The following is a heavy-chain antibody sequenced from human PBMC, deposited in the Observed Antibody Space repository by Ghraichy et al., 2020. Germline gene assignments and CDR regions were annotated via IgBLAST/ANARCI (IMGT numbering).Heavy chain of an antibody. CDR1: GFTFTSSA. Sequence: SVKVSCKASGFTFTSSAVQWVRQARGQRLEWIGWIVVGSGNTNYAQKFQERVTITRDMSTSTAYMELSSLRSEDTAVYYCAAGATGGGQWLVRSDYYYYYGMDVWGQGTTVTVSS. V-gene: IGHV1-58*01. J-gene: IGHJ6*01. D-gene: IGHD6-19*01. CDR3: AAGATGGGQWLVRSDYYYYYGMDV. CDR2: IVVGSGNT.